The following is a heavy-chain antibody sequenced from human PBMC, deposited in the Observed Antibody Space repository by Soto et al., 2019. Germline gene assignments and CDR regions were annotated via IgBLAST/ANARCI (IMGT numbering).Heavy chain of an antibody. CDR3: AASCVACGGFNYYGMDV. CDR2: IYYSGST. V-gene: IGHV4-31*03. D-gene: IGHD2-21*01. Sequence: SETLSLTCTVSGGSISSGGYYWSWIRQHPGKGLEWIGYIYYSGSTYYNPSLKSRVTISVDTSKNQLSLKLSSVTAADTAVYYCAASCVACGGFNYYGMDVWGQGTTVTVSS. CDR1: GGSISSGGYY. J-gene: IGHJ6*02.